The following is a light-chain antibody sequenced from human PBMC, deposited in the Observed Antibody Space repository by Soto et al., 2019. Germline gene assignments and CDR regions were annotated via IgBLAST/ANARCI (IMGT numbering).Light chain of an antibody. Sequence: DIVMTQSPDSLAVSLGERATINCKSSQSVFKGSNNKYCLAWYQQKPGQPPKLLLYWASTRESGVPDRFSGSGSGTDFTLTISSLQAEDVAIYYCQQFSSPPFFPFGRVTKVEIK. V-gene: IGKV4-1*01. J-gene: IGKJ2*01. CDR3: QQFSSPPFFP. CDR1: QSVFKGSNNKYC. CDR2: WAS.